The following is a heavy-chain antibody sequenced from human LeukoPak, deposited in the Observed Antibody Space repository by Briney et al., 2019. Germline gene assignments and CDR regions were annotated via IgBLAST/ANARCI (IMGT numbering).Heavy chain of an antibody. Sequence: PSQTLSLTCTVSGASISSGGYYWSWLRQHPGKGLEWIGYIYYSGSTYYNPSLKSRVTISVDTSKNQFSLKLSSVTAADTAVYYCARGGVAEPRYYYYYGMDVWGQGTTVTVSS. CDR2: IYYSGST. CDR3: ARGGVAEPRYYYYYGMDV. CDR1: GASISSGGYY. V-gene: IGHV4-31*03. J-gene: IGHJ6*02. D-gene: IGHD3-3*01.